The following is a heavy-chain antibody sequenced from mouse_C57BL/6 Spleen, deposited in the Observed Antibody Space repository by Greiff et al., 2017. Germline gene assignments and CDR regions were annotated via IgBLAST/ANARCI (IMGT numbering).Heavy chain of an antibody. D-gene: IGHD2-1*01. CDR1: GYTFTSYW. CDR2: IDPTDSET. CDR3: ARKEGNYVGYFDV. J-gene: IGHJ1*03. Sequence: VQLQQPGAELVRPGSSVKLSCKASGYTFTSYWMHWVKPRPIQGLEWIGNIDPTDSETHYNQKFKDKATLTVDKSSSTPYMQLSSLTSEDSAVYYCARKEGNYVGYFDVWGTGTTVTVSS. V-gene: IGHV1-52*01.